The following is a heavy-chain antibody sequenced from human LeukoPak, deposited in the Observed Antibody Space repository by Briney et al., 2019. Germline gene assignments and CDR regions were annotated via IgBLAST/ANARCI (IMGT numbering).Heavy chain of an antibody. CDR3: ARSRTYSSGWYEGLNWFDP. V-gene: IGHV3-30-3*01. CDR2: ISYDGSNK. J-gene: IGHJ5*02. Sequence: GGSLRLSCAASGFTFSSYAMHWVRQAPGKGLEWVAVISYDGSNKYYADSVKGRFTISRDNSKNTLYLQMNSLRAEDTAVYYCARSRTYSSGWYEGLNWFDPWGQGTLVTVSS. CDR1: GFTFSSYA. D-gene: IGHD6-19*01.